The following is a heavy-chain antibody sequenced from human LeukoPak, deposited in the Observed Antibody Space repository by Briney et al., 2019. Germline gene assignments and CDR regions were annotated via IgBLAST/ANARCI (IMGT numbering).Heavy chain of an antibody. V-gene: IGHV1-69*05. CDR1: GGTFRSNA. J-gene: IGHJ6*03. Sequence: SVKVSCKASGGTFRSNAISWVRQAPGQGLEWMGGIIPIFDTTNNAQKFQGRVTITTDESTSTAYMELSNLRSEDTAVYYCARGALSRSLTGDLHYYMDVWGKGTTVTVSS. D-gene: IGHD7-27*01. CDR2: IIPIFDTT. CDR3: ARGALSRSLTGDLHYYMDV.